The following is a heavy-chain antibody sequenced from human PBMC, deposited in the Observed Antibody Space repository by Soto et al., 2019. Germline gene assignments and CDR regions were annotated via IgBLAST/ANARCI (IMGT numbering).Heavy chain of an antibody. D-gene: IGHD6-19*01. Sequence: GGSLRLSCAASGFTFSSYAMHWVRQAPGKGLEWVAVISYDGSNKYYADSVKGRFTISRDNSKNTLYLQMNSLRAEDTAVYYCARAHVFSIAVWYYYYYGMDVWGQGTTVTASS. CDR1: GFTFSSYA. V-gene: IGHV3-30-3*01. CDR3: ARAHVFSIAVWYYYYYGMDV. J-gene: IGHJ6*02. CDR2: ISYDGSNK.